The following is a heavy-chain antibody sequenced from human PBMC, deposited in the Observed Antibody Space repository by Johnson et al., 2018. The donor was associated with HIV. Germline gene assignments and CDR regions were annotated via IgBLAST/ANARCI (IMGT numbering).Heavy chain of an antibody. CDR3: ARASNSGYDQAFDI. J-gene: IGHJ3*02. CDR2: ISYDGSNK. CDR1: GFTFSSYW. D-gene: IGHD5-12*01. Sequence: QVQLVESGGGLVQPGGSLRLSCAASGFTFSSYWMSWVRQAPGKGLEWVAVISYDGSNKYYADSVKGRFTISRDNSKNTLSLQMNSLRAEDTAVYYCARASNSGYDQAFDIWGQGTMVTVSS. V-gene: IGHV3-30*14.